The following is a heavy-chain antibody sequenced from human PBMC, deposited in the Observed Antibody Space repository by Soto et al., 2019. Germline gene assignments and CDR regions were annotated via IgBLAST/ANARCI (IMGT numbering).Heavy chain of an antibody. J-gene: IGHJ4*02. Sequence: PSETLSLTCTVSGGSISSGGYYWSWIRQHPGKGLEWIGYIYYSGSTNYNPSLKSRVTISVDTSKNQFSLKLSSVTAADTAVYYCARGLHSIAVAGNGFVAGDVPAREKPEFDYWGQGTLVTVSS. D-gene: IGHD6-19*01. CDR1: GGSISSGGYY. V-gene: IGHV4-31*03. CDR2: IYYSGST. CDR3: ARGLHSIAVAGNGFVAGDVPAREKPEFDY.